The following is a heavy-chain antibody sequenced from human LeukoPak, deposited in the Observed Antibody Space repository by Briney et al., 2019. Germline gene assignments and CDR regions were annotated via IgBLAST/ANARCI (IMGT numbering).Heavy chain of an antibody. V-gene: IGHV1-8*03. Sequence: ASVKVSCKASGYTFTSYDINWVRQVTGQGLEWMGWMNPDSGNTGYAQNFQGRATISRDTSIATAHMELSSLRSEDTAVYYCARGHRPVGAWTNQYYYMDVWGRGTTVTVSS. CDR2: MNPDSGNT. CDR1: GYTFTSYD. J-gene: IGHJ6*03. CDR3: ARGHRPVGAWTNQYYYMDV. D-gene: IGHD1-26*01.